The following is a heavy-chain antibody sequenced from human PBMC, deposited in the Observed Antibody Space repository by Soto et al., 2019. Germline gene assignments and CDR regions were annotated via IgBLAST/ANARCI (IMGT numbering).Heavy chain of an antibody. CDR3: ARDRVVTTERSYYYYYGMDV. Sequence: GGSLRLSCAASGFTFSSYWMSWVRQAPGKRLEWVANIKQDGSEKYYVDSVKGRFTISRDNAKNSLYLQMNSLRAEDTAVYYCARDRVVTTERSYYYYYGMDVWGQGTTVTVSS. CDR2: IKQDGSEK. J-gene: IGHJ6*02. D-gene: IGHD2-21*02. CDR1: GFTFSSYW. V-gene: IGHV3-7*01.